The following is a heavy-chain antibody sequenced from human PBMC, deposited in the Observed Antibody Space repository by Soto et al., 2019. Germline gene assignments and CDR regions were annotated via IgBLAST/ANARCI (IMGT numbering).Heavy chain of an antibody. J-gene: IGHJ4*02. D-gene: IGHD3-3*01. CDR3: ARPAPHYDFWTGTLDY. CDR1: GYSFSTYW. V-gene: IGHV5-51*03. CDR2: IYPGDSDT. Sequence: EVQLVQSGAEVKKPGESLKISCKGSGYSFSTYWIGWVRQMPGKGLEWVGIIYPGDSDTRYSPSFQGQVTISADKSISTAYLQWSSLKASDTAMYYCARPAPHYDFWTGTLDYWGQGTLVIVSS.